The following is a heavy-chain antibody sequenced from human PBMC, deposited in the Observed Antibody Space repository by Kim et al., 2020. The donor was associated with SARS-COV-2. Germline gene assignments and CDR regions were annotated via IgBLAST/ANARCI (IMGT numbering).Heavy chain of an antibody. CDR3: AKDLLRISYYGMDV. D-gene: IGHD2-15*01. Sequence: DSVKGRFTISRDNSKNTLYLQMNSLRAEDTAVYYCAKDLLRISYYGMDVWGQGTTVTVSS. J-gene: IGHJ6*02. V-gene: IGHV3-30*02.